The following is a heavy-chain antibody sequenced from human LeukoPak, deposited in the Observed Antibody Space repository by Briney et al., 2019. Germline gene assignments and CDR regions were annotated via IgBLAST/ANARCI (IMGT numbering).Heavy chain of an antibody. J-gene: IGHJ4*02. V-gene: IGHV3-33*06. CDR3: AKDIQGGFDYTNSLDS. Sequence: GGSLRLSCAASGFMFTHHGMHWVRQAPGKGLEGVTVIWSDGTNKFYSDSVKGRFAISRDNSNDMVYLQMNGLRVDDTAVYYCAKDIQGGFDYTNSLDSWGQGTLVIVSS. CDR1: GFMFTHHG. CDR2: IWSDGTNK. D-gene: IGHD4-11*01.